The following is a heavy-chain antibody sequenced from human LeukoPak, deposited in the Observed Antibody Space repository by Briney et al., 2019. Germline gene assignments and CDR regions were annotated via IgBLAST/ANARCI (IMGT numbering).Heavy chain of an antibody. D-gene: IGHD3-10*01. CDR1: GYTLSDYY. Sequence: ASVKVSCKASGYTLSDYYIHWVRQAPGQGLEWMGWINPNSGGTNYAERFQGRVTMTGDTSITTAYMDLSRLRSDDTAVYYCARAYYYGSGSHGSFGEIEYWGQGTLVTVSS. V-gene: IGHV1-2*02. CDR2: INPNSGGT. CDR3: ARAYYYGSGSHGSFGEIEY. J-gene: IGHJ4*02.